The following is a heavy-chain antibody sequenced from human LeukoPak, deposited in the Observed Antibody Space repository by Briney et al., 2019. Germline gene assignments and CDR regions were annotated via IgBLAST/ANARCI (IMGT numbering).Heavy chain of an antibody. CDR1: GFTVSNAW. CDR2: ISVGAEYI. Sequence: QPGGSLRLSCAASGFTVSNAWMSWVRQAPGKGLEWVSTISVGAEYIFYADSVKGRFTISRDDSNNALYLQMHSLRAEDTALYYCASGPPFLKYFEYWGQGTLVTVSS. V-gene: IGHV3-23*01. D-gene: IGHD3-3*01. J-gene: IGHJ4*02. CDR3: ASGPPFLKYFEY.